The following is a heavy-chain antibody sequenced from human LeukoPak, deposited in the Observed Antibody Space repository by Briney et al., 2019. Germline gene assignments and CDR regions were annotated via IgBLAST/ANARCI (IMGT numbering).Heavy chain of an antibody. CDR1: GYTFTSYG. V-gene: IGHV1-18*04. J-gene: IGHJ4*02. D-gene: IGHD6-13*01. Sequence: ASVKVSCKASGYTFTSYGISWVRQAPGQGLEWMGWISAYNGNTNYAQKLQGRVTMTTDTSTSTAYMELRSLRSDDTAVYYCARTITPGIAAAGGYFDYWGQETLVTVSS. CDR2: ISAYNGNT. CDR3: ARTITPGIAAAGGYFDY.